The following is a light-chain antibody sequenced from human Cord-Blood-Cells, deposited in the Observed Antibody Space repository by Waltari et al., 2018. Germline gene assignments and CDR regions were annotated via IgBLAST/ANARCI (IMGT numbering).Light chain of an antibody. Sequence: EIVMAQSPATLSVPPGGRATLSCLASQCVSSNLARYQQKPGQAPRLLLYGASTRSPGIPARFSGRGSGTEFTLTISGLQSEDFAVYCFQQYNNWPTFGQGTKVEIK. CDR1: QCVSSN. V-gene: IGKV3-15*01. CDR2: GAS. CDR3: QQYNNWPT. J-gene: IGKJ1*01.